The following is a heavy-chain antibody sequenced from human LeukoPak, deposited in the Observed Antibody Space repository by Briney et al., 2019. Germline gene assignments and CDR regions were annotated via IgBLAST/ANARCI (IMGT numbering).Heavy chain of an antibody. V-gene: IGHV4-39*07. Sequence: SETLSLTCTVSGDSISSSSYYWGWIRQPPGKGLEWIGSIYYSGSTYYSPSLKSRVTISVDTSKNQFSLKLSSVTAADTAVYYCARDDQGVNYDILTGYYRAAFGCDYWGQGTLVTVSS. CDR1: GDSISSSSYY. CDR2: IYYSGST. CDR3: ARDDQGVNYDILTGYYRAAFGCDY. J-gene: IGHJ4*02. D-gene: IGHD3-9*01.